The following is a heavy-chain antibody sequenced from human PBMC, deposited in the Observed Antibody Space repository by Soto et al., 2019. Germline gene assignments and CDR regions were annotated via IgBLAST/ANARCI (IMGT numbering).Heavy chain of an antibody. V-gene: IGHV3-15*01. D-gene: IGHD2-15*01. CDR3: DKDIPYSGGSCYEY. Sequence: EVQLVESGGGLVKPGGSLRLSCAASGLTFTNAWMSWVRQAPGKGLEWVGLIKSKTSGGTSDYAAPVKGRFTISRDDSTNTLYRQMNSLKTEDTAVYYCDKDIPYSGGSCYEYWGQGTLVTVSS. CDR1: GLTFTNAW. J-gene: IGHJ4*02. CDR2: IKSKTSGGTS.